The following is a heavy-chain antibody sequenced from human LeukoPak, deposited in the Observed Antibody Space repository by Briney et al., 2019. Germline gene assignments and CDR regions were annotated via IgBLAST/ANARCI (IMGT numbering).Heavy chain of an antibody. CDR3: AKAPAPYSFGTFDY. J-gene: IGHJ4*02. CDR1: GFTFSSCA. D-gene: IGHD5-18*01. V-gene: IGHV3-23*01. Sequence: GGSLRLSCAASGFTFSSCAMSWVRQAPGKGLEWVSAISGSGGNTYYADSVKGRFTISRGNSKNTLYLQMNSLRGGDTAVYFCAKAPAPYSFGTFDYWGQGTLVTVSS. CDR2: ISGSGGNT.